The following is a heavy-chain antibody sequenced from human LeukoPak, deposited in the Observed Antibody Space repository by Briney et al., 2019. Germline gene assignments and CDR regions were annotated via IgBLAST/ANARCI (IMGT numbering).Heavy chain of an antibody. V-gene: IGHV4-30-4*01. CDR3: ARAHSSSWFHPPFDY. J-gene: IGHJ4*02. D-gene: IGHD6-13*01. CDR1: GGSVSSGSYY. Sequence: SETLSLTCTVSGGSVSSGSYYWSWIRQPPGKGLEWIGYIYYSGSTYYNPSLKSRVTISVDTSKNQFSLKLSSVTAADTAVYYCARAHSSSWFHPPFDYWGQGTLVTVSS. CDR2: IYYSGST.